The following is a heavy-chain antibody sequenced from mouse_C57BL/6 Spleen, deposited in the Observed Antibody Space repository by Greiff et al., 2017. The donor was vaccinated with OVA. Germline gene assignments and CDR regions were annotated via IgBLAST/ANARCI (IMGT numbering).Heavy chain of an antibody. CDR2: INYDGSST. D-gene: IGHD1-1*01. V-gene: IGHV5-16*01. CDR3: ARDEGPYYGSSYGYFDV. CDR1: GFTFSDYY. J-gene: IGHJ1*03. Sequence: EVHLVESEGGLVQPGSSMKLSCTASGFTFSDYYMAWVRQVPEKGLEWVANINYDGSSTYYLDSLKSRFIISRDNAKNILYLQMSSLKSEDTATYYCARDEGPYYGSSYGYFDVWGTGTTVTVSS.